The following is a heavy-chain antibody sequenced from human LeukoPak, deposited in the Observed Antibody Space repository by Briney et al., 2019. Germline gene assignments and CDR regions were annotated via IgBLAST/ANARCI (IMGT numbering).Heavy chain of an antibody. CDR2: ISAYNGNT. CDR3: ARSGTSPHYYYMDV. D-gene: IGHD3-10*01. V-gene: IGHV1-18*01. Sequence: ASVKVSCKAFGYTFTKEAISWVRQAPGQGLEWMGWISAYNGNTNYAQKLQGRVTMTTDTSTSTAYMELRSLRSDDTAVYYCARSGTSPHYYYMDVWGKGTTVTVSS. CDR1: GYTFTKEA. J-gene: IGHJ6*03.